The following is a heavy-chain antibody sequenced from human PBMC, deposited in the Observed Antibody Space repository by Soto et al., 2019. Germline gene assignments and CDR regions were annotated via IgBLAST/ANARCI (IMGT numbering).Heavy chain of an antibody. D-gene: IGHD5-18*01. CDR3: ARDGSTSWYSYDYHGMDV. J-gene: IGHJ6*02. CDR2: INLDGSEK. CDR1: GFTFRTYW. V-gene: IGHV3-7*05. Sequence: EVQLVESGGGLVQPGGSLRLSCAASGFTFRTYWLSWVRQVPGKGLEWVANINLDGSEKNYVDSVKGRFTISRDNARKSLYLQMSRLRAEHTALYYCARDGSTSWYSYDYHGMDVWGQGTTVTVSS.